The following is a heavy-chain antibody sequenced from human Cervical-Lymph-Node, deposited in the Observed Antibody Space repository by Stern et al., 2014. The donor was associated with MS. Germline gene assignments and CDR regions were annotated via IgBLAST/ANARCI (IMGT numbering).Heavy chain of an antibody. D-gene: IGHD2-2*01. CDR3: ASANCSSTSCPNWFDP. Sequence: QLQLQESGPGLVKPSQTLSLTCTVSGGSISRGDYYWSWIRQPPGKGLEWIGYTYYSGSTYYNPSLKSRVTISVDTSKIQFSLKLSSVTAADTAVYYCASANCSSTSCPNWFDPWGQGTLVTVSS. V-gene: IGHV4-30-4*01. CDR1: GGSISRGDYY. CDR2: TYYSGST. J-gene: IGHJ5*02.